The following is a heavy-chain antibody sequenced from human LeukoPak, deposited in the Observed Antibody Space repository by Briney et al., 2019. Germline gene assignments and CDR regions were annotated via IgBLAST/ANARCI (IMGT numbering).Heavy chain of an antibody. CDR3: ARPQYYYGSGSYAPSDYFYYYGMDV. J-gene: IGHJ6*02. V-gene: IGHV1-18*01. D-gene: IGHD3-10*01. Sequence: ASVKVSCKASGYTFTSYGISWVRQAPGQGLEWMGWISAYNGNTNYAQKLQGRVTMTTDTSTSTAYMELRSLRSDDTAVYYCARPQYYYGSGSYAPSDYFYYYGMDVWGQGTTVTVS. CDR1: GYTFTSYG. CDR2: ISAYNGNT.